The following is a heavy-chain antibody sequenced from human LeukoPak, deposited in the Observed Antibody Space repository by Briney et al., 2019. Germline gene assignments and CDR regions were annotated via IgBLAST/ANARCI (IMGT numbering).Heavy chain of an antibody. V-gene: IGHV3-15*01. CDR1: GFTFINAW. Sequence: GGSLRLSCAASGFTFINAWMSWVRQAPGKGLEWVGRIKSNTDGGTTDHSAPVKGRFTISRDDSKNTLYLQMNSLKTEDTGVYYCSTGDMVRGVKGVFNWGQGTLVTVSS. D-gene: IGHD3-10*01. J-gene: IGHJ4*02. CDR3: STGDMVRGVKGVFN. CDR2: IKSNTDGGTT.